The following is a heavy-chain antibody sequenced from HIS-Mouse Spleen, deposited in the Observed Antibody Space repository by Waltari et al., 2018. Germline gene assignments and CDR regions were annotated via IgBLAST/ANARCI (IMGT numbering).Heavy chain of an antibody. CDR3: ARVADY. V-gene: IGHV4-34*01. CDR1: GGSFSGYY. J-gene: IGHJ4*02. CDR2: INHSGST. Sequence: QVQLQQWGAGLLKPSETLALTCAVYGGSFSGYYWSWIRQPPGKGLAWIGEINHSGSTNYNPSLKSRVTISVDTSKNQFSLKLSSVTAADTAVYYCARVADYWGQGTLVTVSS.